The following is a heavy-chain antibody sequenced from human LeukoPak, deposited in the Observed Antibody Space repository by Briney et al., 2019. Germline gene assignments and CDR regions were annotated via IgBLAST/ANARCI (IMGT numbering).Heavy chain of an antibody. CDR1: GYTFTSYY. J-gene: IGHJ3*02. CDR2: IDPSGGA. V-gene: IGHV1-46*01. CDR3: ARWWSSLEAFDI. Sequence: GASVKVSCKASGYTFTSYYMHWVRQAPGQGLEWMGIIDPSGGATYAQKFQGRVTMTRDTSTSTVCMELSSLRSEDTAVYYCARWWSSLEAFDIWGQGTMVTVSS. D-gene: IGHD6-13*01.